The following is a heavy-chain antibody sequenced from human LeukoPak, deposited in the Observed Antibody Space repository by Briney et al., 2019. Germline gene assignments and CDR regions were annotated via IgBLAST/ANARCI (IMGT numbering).Heavy chain of an antibody. V-gene: IGHV3-21*01. J-gene: IGHJ3*02. CDR2: ISSSSSYI. Sequence: GGTLRLSCAASGITFSNYGMNWVRQAPGKGLEWVSSISSSSSYIYYADSVKGRFTISRDNAKNSLYLQMNSLRAEDTAVYYCARGYSNYGYVFDIWGQGTMVTVSS. CDR1: GITFSNYG. CDR3: ARGYSNYGYVFDI. D-gene: IGHD4-11*01.